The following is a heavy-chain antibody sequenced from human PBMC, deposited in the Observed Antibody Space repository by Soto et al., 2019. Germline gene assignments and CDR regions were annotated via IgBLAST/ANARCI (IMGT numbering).Heavy chain of an antibody. CDR2: ISWNSGSI. CDR1: GFTFDDYA. Sequence: SLRLSCAASGFTFDDYAMHWVRQAPGKGLEWVSGISWNSGSIGYADSVKGRFTISRDNAKNSLYLQMNSLRAEDTALYYCAKDFYDILTGAFDYWGQGTLVTAPQ. V-gene: IGHV3-9*01. D-gene: IGHD3-9*01. CDR3: AKDFYDILTGAFDY. J-gene: IGHJ4*02.